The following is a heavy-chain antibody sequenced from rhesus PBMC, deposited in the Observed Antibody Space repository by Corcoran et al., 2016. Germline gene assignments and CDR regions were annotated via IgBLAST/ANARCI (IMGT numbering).Heavy chain of an antibody. Sequence: QVQLQESGPGVVKPSETLSLTCAVSGYSISSGYDWSWIRQPPGKGMEWIGYIYGSSGCTNYNTSLETRVTISKDTAKNQFSLKLSSVTAADTAVYYCARGGYGSWNLRYWGQGVLVTVSS. J-gene: IGHJ4*01. V-gene: IGHV4-76*01. D-gene: IGHD6-25*01. CDR3: ARGGYGSWNLRY. CDR2: IYGSSGCT. CDR1: GYSISSGYD.